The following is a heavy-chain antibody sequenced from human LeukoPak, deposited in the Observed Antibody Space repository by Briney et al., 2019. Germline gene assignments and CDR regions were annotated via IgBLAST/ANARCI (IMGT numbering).Heavy chain of an antibody. Sequence: SSETLSLTCAVYGGSFSGYYWSWIRQPPEKGLEWIREINHSGSTNYNPSLKSRVTISVDTSKNQFSLKLSSVTAADTAVYYCARGSGDYWGQGTLVTVSS. J-gene: IGHJ4*02. V-gene: IGHV4-34*01. CDR3: ARGSGDY. CDR2: INHSGST. CDR1: GGSFSGYY.